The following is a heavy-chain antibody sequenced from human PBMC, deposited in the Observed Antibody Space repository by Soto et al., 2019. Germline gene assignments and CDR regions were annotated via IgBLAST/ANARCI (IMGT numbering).Heavy chain of an antibody. CDR1: GGTFSSYT. CDR3: SRDGVSVVE. Sequence: QVQLVQSGAEVTKPGSSVKVSCQAPGGTFSSYTISWVRQAHGQGLEWMGRIIPILGIANYSQKFQGSVTITADKSTSTAYTELSSLRSEDTAVSYCSRDGVSVVEWGHGTLVIVFS. V-gene: IGHV1-69*08. D-gene: IGHD2-8*01. CDR2: IIPILGIA. J-gene: IGHJ4*01.